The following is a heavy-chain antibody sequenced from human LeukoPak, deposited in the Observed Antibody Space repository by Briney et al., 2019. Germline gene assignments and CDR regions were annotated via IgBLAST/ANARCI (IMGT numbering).Heavy chain of an antibody. CDR3: ARDLRSRAY. CDR2: IYSGGST. CDR1: GFTVSSNY. D-gene: IGHD4-17*01. J-gene: IGHJ4*02. V-gene: IGHV3-53*01. Sequence: AGGFLRLSCAASGFTVSSNYMHWVRQAPGKGLEWVSVIYSGGSTYYADSVKGRFTISRDNSKNTLYLQMNSLRAEDTAVYHCARDLRSRAYWGQGTLVTVSS.